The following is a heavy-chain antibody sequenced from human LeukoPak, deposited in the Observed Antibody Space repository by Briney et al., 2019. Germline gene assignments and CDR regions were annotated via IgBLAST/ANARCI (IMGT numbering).Heavy chain of an antibody. CDR3: ARGSLRSFDWSPHFDY. V-gene: IGHV4-34*01. Sequence: PSETLSLTCAVYGGSFSGYYWSWMRQPPGKGLEWIGEINHSGSTNYNPSLKSRVTISVDTSKNQFSLKLSSVTAADTAVYYCARGSLRSFDWSPHFDYWGQGTLVTVSS. D-gene: IGHD3-9*01. CDR2: INHSGST. CDR1: GGSFSGYY. J-gene: IGHJ4*02.